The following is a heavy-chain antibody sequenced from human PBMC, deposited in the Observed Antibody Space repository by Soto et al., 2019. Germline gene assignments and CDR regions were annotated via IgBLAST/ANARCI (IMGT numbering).Heavy chain of an antibody. CDR3: ARGLGAVPRYSNAPGCWFDP. Sequence: QVQLQESGPGLVKPSQTLSLTCTVSGGSVSSGGYCWSWIRQHPGKGLEWIGYIYYSGSTYYNPSLKSRLTIALDTSKNQCSLRLSPVIAADTAVYDCARGLGAVPRYSNAPGCWFDPWGQGTPVTVSS. CDR2: IYYSGST. J-gene: IGHJ5*02. D-gene: IGHD4-4*01. CDR1: GGSVSSGGYC. V-gene: IGHV4-31*03.